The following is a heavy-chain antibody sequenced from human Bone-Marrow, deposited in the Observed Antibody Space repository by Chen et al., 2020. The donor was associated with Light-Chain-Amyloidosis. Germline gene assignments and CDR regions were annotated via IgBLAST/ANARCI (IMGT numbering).Heavy chain of an antibody. J-gene: IGHJ4*02. CDR3: ARRRDGYNFDY. CDR2: IYPDDSDA. Sequence: EVQLEQSGPEVKKPGESLKIPGKGSGSTFPNYWIGWVRQMPGKGLEWMGVIYPDDSDARYSPSFEGQVTISADKSITTAYLQWRSLKASDTAMYYCARRRDGYNFDYWGQGTLVTVSS. V-gene: IGHV5-51*01. D-gene: IGHD5-12*01. CDR1: GSTFPNYW.